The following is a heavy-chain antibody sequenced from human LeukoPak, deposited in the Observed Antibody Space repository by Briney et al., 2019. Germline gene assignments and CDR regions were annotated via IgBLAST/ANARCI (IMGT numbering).Heavy chain of an antibody. J-gene: IGHJ3*02. D-gene: IGHD2-15*01. CDR2: INPSGGST. CDR1: GYTFASYY. V-gene: IGHV1-46*01. Sequence: ASVKVSCKASGYTFASYYMHWVRQAPGQGLEWMGIINPSGGSTSYAQKFQGRVTMTRYTSTSTVYMELSSLRSEDTAVDYCARVANGKTGGGGAFDIWGQGTMVTVSS. CDR3: ARVANGKTGGGGAFDI.